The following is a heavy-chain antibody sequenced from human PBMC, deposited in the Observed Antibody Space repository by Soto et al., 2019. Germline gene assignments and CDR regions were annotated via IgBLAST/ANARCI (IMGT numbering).Heavy chain of an antibody. CDR1: GYTFSNYY. CDR2: INAGGGGT. Sequence: VASVKVSCKTSGYTFSNYYMHWVRQAPGQGLEWMAIINAGGGGTSYAQKFQGRVTMTRDTSTTTVYMELSSLRSEDTAVYFCVRQYDSGIYYFDYWGQGTLVTVSS. D-gene: IGHD3-10*01. CDR3: VRQYDSGIYYFDY. V-gene: IGHV1-46*01. J-gene: IGHJ4*02.